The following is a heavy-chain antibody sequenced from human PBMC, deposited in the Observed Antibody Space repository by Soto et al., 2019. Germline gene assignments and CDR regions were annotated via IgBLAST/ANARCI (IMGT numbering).Heavy chain of an antibody. V-gene: IGHV4-59*08. CDR3: ARPADSSGYGFLAVAGAFDI. J-gene: IGHJ3*02. CDR1: GGSISSYY. D-gene: IGHD6-19*01. CDR2: IYYSGST. Sequence: PSETLSLTCTVSGGSISSYYWSWIRQPPGKGLEWIGYIYYSGSTNCNPSLKSRVTISVDTSKNQFSLKLSSVTAADTAVYYCARPADSSGYGFLAVAGAFDIWGQGTMVTVSS.